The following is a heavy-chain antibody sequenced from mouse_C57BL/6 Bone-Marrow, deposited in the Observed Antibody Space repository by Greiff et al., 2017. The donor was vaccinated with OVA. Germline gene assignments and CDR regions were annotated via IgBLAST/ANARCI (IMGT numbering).Heavy chain of an antibody. CDR3: ARLDGPYYYAMDY. CDR1: GFTFSDYG. CDR2: ISNLAYSI. Sequence: EVKLVESGGGLVQLGGSLKLSCAASGFTFSDYGMAWVRQAPRKGPEWVAFISNLAYSIYYADTVTGRFTISRENAKNTLYLEMSSLRSEDTAMYYCARLDGPYYYAMDYWGQGTSVTVSS. J-gene: IGHJ4*01. V-gene: IGHV5-15*01. D-gene: IGHD2-3*01.